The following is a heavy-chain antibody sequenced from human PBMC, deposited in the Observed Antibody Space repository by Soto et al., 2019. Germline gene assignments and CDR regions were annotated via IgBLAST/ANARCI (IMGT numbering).Heavy chain of an antibody. D-gene: IGHD2-15*01. CDR3: AKGVVAAPYYYYGMDV. J-gene: IGHJ6*02. Sequence: EGSLRLSCAASGFTFSSYAMSWVRQASGQGLEWVSAISGSGGSTYYADSVKGRFTISRDNSKHTVYLQMNSLRADDTAVYYCAKGVVAAPYYYYGMDVWGQGTTVTVSS. V-gene: IGHV3-23*01. CDR2: ISGSGGST. CDR1: GFTFSSYA.